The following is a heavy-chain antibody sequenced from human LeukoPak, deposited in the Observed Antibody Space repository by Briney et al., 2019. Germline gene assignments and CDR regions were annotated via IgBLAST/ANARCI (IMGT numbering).Heavy chain of an antibody. CDR3: ARTQSQSGSYRYYFGY. V-gene: IGHV4-61*08. D-gene: IGHD1-26*01. Sequence: EASETLSLTCTVSGASVGSAGYYWSWLRQPPGGGLEWIGYIYYISNTNYNPSLKSRVTMSVDPSKNQFSLKLNSVTAADTAVYYCARTQSQSGSYRYYFGYWGQGTLVTVSS. CDR2: IYYISNT. CDR1: GASVGSAGYY. J-gene: IGHJ4*02.